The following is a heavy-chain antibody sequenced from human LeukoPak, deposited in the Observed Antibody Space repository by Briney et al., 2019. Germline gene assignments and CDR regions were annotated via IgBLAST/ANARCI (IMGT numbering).Heavy chain of an antibody. CDR1: GDSISSGGYS. CDR2: IHDSGST. D-gene: IGHD1-26*01. CDR3: AREPIEKVVEYPTHLIVETAFDI. V-gene: IGHV4-30-4*07. Sequence: ASETLSLTCAVSGDSISSGGYSWSWIRQTPGKGLEWIAYIHDSGSTYNNPSLKTRLSISIDTSKNQFSLKLNSVTAADTAVYYCAREPIEKVVEYPTHLIVETAFDIWGQGTMVTVSS. J-gene: IGHJ3*02.